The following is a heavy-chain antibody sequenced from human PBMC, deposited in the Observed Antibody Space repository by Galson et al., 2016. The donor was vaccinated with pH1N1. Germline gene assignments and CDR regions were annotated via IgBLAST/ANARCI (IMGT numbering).Heavy chain of an antibody. CDR3: ARAIAAAEGY. J-gene: IGHJ4*02. CDR2: INQDGSKM. CDR1: GFTFSIYW. V-gene: IGHV3-7*03. D-gene: IGHD6-13*01. Sequence: SLRLSCAASGFTFSIYWMTWVRQAPGKGLEWVANINQDGSKMYYVDSVKGRFTISRDNAKNSLYLQMDSLRAEDTAVYYCARAIAAAEGYWGQGTLVTVSP.